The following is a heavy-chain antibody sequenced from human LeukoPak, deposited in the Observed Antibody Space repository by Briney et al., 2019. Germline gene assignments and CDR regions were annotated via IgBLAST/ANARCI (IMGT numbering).Heavy chain of an antibody. CDR2: IKQDGSEK. CDR3: ARPDMVRGVIHNWFDP. V-gene: IGHV3-7*01. CDR1: GFTFSSYW. D-gene: IGHD3-10*01. J-gene: IGHJ5*02. Sequence: GGSLRLSCAASGFTFSSYWMSWVRQAPGKGLEWVANIKQDGSEKYYVDSVKGRFTISRDNAKNSLYLQMNSLRAEDTAVYYCARPDMVRGVIHNWFDPWGQGTLVTVSS.